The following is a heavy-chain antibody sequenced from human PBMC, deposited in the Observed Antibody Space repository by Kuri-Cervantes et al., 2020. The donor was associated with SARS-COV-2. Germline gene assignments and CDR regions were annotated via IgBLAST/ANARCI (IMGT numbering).Heavy chain of an antibody. CDR2: ISSSSSYI. CDR3: ARGGNWAPLDY. D-gene: IGHD7-27*01. V-gene: IGHV3-21*01. CDR1: GFTFSSYS. Sequence: GESLKISCAASGFTFSSYSMNWVRQAPGKGLEWVSSISSSSSYIYYAGSVKGRFTISRDNAKNSLYLQMNSLRAEDTAVYYCARGGNWAPLDYWGQGTLVTVSS. J-gene: IGHJ4*02.